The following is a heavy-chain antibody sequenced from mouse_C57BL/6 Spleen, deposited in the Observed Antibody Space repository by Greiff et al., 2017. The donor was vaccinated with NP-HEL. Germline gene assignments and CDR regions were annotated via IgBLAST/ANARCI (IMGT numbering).Heavy chain of an antibody. J-gene: IGHJ2*01. CDR3: ARTPAYYSNSYVDY. CDR1: GYTFTSYW. CDR2: IDPSDSYT. V-gene: IGHV1-59*01. Sequence: QVKLQQPGAELVRPGTSVKLSCKASGYTFTSYWLHWVKQRPGQGLEWIGVIDPSDSYTNYIPKFKGKATLTVDTSSSTAYMQLSSLTSEDSAVYYRARTPAYYSNSYVDYWGQGATLTVAS. D-gene: IGHD2-5*01.